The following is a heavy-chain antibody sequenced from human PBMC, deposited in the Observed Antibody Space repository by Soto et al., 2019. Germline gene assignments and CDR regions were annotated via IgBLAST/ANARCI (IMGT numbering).Heavy chain of an antibody. CDR2: ISYDGSNK. D-gene: IGHD5-12*01. J-gene: IGHJ6*02. CDR1: GFTFSSYG. V-gene: IGHV3-30*18. Sequence: QVQLVESGGGVVQPGRSLRLSCAASGFTFSSYGMHWVRQAPGKGLEWVAVISYDGSNKYYADSVKGRFTISRDNSKNTLYLQMNSLRAEDTAVYYCAKDVDKWLRTYYYGMDVWGQGTTVTVSS. CDR3: AKDVDKWLRTYYYGMDV.